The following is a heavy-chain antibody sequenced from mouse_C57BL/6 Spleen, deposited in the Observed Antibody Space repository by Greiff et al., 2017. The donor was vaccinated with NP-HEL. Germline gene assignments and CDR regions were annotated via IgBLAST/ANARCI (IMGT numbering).Heavy chain of an antibody. CDR2: IDPSDSYT. CDR3: ANGNSVSLDY. V-gene: IGHV1-50*01. Sequence: QVQLQQPGAELVKPGASVKLSCKASGYTFTSYWMQWVKQRPGQGLEWIGEIDPSDSYTNYNQKFKGKATLTVDTSSSTAYMQLSSLTSENSAVYYGANGNSVSLDYWAKAPLSQSPQ. J-gene: IGHJ2*01. D-gene: IGHD2-1*01. CDR1: GYTFTSYW.